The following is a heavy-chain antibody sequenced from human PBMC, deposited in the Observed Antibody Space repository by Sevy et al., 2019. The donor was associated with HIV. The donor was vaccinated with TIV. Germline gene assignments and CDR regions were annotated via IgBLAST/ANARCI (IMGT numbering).Heavy chain of an antibody. V-gene: IGHV3-48*01. CDR2: ISRSSSTI. D-gene: IGHD2-15*01. Sequence: GGSLRLSCAASGFTFSSYSMNWVRQAPGKGLEWVSYISRSSSTIYYADSVKGRFTISRDNAKNSLYLQMNSLRAEDTAVYYCARVGIVVGGAFDIWDQGTMVTVSS. CDR3: ARVGIVVGGAFDI. J-gene: IGHJ3*02. CDR1: GFTFSSYS.